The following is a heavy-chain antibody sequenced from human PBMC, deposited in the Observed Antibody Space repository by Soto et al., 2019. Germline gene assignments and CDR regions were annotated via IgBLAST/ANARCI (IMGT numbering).Heavy chain of an antibody. CDR2: ISYDGSNR. J-gene: IGHJ4*02. CDR1: GFTFSSYA. V-gene: IGHV3-30-3*01. CDR3: ARRTGGLDY. Sequence: QVQLVESGGGVVQPGRSLRLSCAASGFTFSSYAMHWVRQAPGKGLEWVAVISYDGSNRYYADSMKGRFTISRDNSKNTLYLQMDSLRAEDTAVYYCARRTGGLDYWGQGTLVTVSS.